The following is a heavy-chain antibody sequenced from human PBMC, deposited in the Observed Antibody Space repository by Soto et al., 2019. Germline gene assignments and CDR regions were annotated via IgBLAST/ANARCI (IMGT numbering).Heavy chain of an antibody. CDR3: AKDAEGFDY. J-gene: IGHJ4*02. V-gene: IGHV3-30*18. CDR2: ISYDGSNK. CDR1: GFTFSSYG. Sequence: QVQLVESGGGVIQTGRSLRLSCAASGFTFSSYGMHWVRQAPGKGLEWVAVISYDGSNKYYADSVKGRFTISRDNSKNTLYLQMNSLRAEDTAVYYCAKDAEGFDYWGQGTLVTVSS.